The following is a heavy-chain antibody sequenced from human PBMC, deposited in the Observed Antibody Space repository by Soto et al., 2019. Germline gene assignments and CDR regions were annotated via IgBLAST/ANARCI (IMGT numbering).Heavy chain of an antibody. J-gene: IGHJ4*02. CDR2: INSDGSST. D-gene: IGHD6-25*01. CDR1: GFTFSRYW. CDR3: ARDLPAAEDY. Sequence: EVQLVASGGGLVQPGGSLRLSCAASGFTFSRYWMHWVRQAPGKGLVWVSHINSDGSSTNYADSVKGRFTISRDNAKNTRYLQVNSLRAEDTAVYYCARDLPAAEDYWGQGTLVTVSS. V-gene: IGHV3-74*01.